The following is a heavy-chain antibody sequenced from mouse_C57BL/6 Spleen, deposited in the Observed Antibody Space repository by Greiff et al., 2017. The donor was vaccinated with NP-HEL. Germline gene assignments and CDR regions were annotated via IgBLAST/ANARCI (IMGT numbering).Heavy chain of an antibody. CDR2: IHPNSGST. CDR3: AREDYAAWFAD. V-gene: IGHV1-64*01. J-gene: IGHJ3*01. CDR1: GYTFTSYW. Sequence: QVQLKQPGAELVKPGASVKLSCKASGYTFTSYWMHWVKQRPGQGLEWIGMIHPNSGSTNYNEKFKSKATLTVDESSSTAYMQLSSLTSEDSAVYYCAREDYAAWFADWGQGTLVTVSA. D-gene: IGHD2-4*01.